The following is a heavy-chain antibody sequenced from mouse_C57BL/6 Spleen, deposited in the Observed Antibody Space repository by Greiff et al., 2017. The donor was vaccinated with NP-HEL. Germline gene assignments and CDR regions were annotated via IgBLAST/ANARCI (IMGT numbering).Heavy chain of an antibody. CDR3: ASYYSNFFDY. CDR1: GYAFSSSW. CDR2: IYPGDGDT. J-gene: IGHJ2*01. D-gene: IGHD2-5*01. V-gene: IGHV1-82*01. Sequence: VKPGASVKISCKASGYAFSSSWMNWVKQRPGKGLEWIGRIYPGDGDTNYNGKFKGKATLTADKSSSTAYMQLSSLTSEDSAVYFCASYYSNFFDYWGQGTTLTVSS.